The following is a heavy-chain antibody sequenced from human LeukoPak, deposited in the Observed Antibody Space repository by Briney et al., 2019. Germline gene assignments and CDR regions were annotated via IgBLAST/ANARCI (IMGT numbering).Heavy chain of an antibody. J-gene: IGHJ3*02. Sequence: SETLSLTCTVSGGSISTFYWSCVPHPPGKGREWIGYSDYNGGTHYNPSLKSRVTISVDTSKNQYSLKLRSVTAADTAVYYCARVGSYAFDIWGQGTKVSVSS. CDR1: GGSISTFY. CDR3: ARVGSYAFDI. CDR2: SDYNGGT. V-gene: IGHV4-59*01.